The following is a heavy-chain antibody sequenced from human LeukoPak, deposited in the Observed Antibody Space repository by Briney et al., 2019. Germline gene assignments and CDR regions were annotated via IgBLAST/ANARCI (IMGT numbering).Heavy chain of an antibody. Sequence: SETLSLTCTVSGGSISSSSYYWGWIRQPPGKGLEWIGSIYYSGSTYYNPSLKSRVTISVDTSKNQFSLKLSSVTAADTAVYYCAGSRYESSSWYSFFDYWGQGTLVTVSS. V-gene: IGHV4-39*07. CDR1: GGSISSSSYY. D-gene: IGHD6-13*01. CDR3: AGSRYESSSWYSFFDY. J-gene: IGHJ4*02. CDR2: IYYSGST.